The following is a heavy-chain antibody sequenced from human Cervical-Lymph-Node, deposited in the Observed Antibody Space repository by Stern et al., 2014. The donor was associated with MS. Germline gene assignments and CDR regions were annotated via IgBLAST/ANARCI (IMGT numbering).Heavy chain of an antibody. CDR2: IYYSGAT. CDR1: GCSINNGDYY. V-gene: IGHV4-31*03. Sequence: QVQLQESGPGLVKPSQTLSLTCTVSGCSINNGDYYWSWVRQHPGKGLEWLGYIYYSGATYYNPSLKGRLTISVDTSKRHFSLKLTSVTAADTAVYYCARELSGMYGMDVWGQGTTVTVSS. J-gene: IGHJ6*02. CDR3: ARELSGMYGMDV. D-gene: IGHD1-1*01.